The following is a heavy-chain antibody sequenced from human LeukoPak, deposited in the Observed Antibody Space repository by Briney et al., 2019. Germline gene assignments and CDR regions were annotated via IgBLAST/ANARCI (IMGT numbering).Heavy chain of an antibody. Sequence: ASVKVSCKASGYTFTSYYMHWVRQAPGQGLEWMGIINPSGGSTSYAQKFQGRVTMTRDMSTSTVYMELSSLRSEDTAVYYCARAPPTVRYFDWLRRSDAFDIWGQGTMVTVSS. J-gene: IGHJ3*02. CDR2: INPSGGST. CDR1: GYTFTSYY. V-gene: IGHV1-46*01. CDR3: ARAPPTVRYFDWLRRSDAFDI. D-gene: IGHD3-9*01.